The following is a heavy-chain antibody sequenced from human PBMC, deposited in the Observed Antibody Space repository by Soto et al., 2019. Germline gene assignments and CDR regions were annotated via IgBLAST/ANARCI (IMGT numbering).Heavy chain of an antibody. V-gene: IGHV3-15*01. CDR3: TTAPWQPDAFDI. CDR2: IKSKTDGGTT. D-gene: IGHD6-13*01. J-gene: IGHJ3*02. CDR1: GFSFSNAW. Sequence: GGSLRLSCAASGFSFSNAWMSWVRQAPGKGLEWVGRIKSKTDGGTTDYAAPVKGRFTISRVDSKNTLYLQMNSLKTEDTAVYYCTTAPWQPDAFDIWGQGTMVTVSS.